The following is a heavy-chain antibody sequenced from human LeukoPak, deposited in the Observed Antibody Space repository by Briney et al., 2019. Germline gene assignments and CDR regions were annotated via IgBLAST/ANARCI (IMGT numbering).Heavy chain of an antibody. J-gene: IGHJ4*02. CDR2: IYPGDSDT. D-gene: IGHD6-19*01. V-gene: IGHV5-51*01. Sequence: GESLQISCKGSGYSFTSYWIGWVRQMPGKGLEWMGIIYPGDSDTRYSPSFQGQVTISADKSISTAYLQWSSLKASDTAMYYCAGPKSDLQWLGGFDYWGQETLVTVSS. CDR3: AGPKSDLQWLGGFDY. CDR1: GYSFTSYW.